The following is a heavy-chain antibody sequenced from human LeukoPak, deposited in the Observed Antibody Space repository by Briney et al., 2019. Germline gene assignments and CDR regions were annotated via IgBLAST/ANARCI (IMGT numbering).Heavy chain of an antibody. CDR2: INPGGDNT. V-gene: IGHV1-46*01. D-gene: IGHD5-24*01. CDR3: ARIRDGYNDAYDI. Sequence: ASVKVSCKASGYTFTSYDINWVRQATGQGLEWMGLINPGGDNTDYAQNFQGRVTMTRDMSTSTVYMGLSSLRSEDTAVYYCARIRDGYNDAYDIWGQGTMVTVSS. CDR1: GYTFTSYD. J-gene: IGHJ3*02.